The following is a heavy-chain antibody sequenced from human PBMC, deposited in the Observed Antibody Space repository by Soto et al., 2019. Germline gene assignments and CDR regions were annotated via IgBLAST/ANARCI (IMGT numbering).Heavy chain of an antibody. CDR1: GYSFAGYW. CDR3: ARQIYDSDTGPNFQYYFDS. CDR2: IDPSDSQT. D-gene: IGHD3-22*01. V-gene: IGHV5-10-1*01. J-gene: IGHJ4*02. Sequence: GESLKISCKGSGYSFAGYWITWVRQKPGKGLEWMGRIDPSDSQTYYSPSFRGHVTISVTRSITTVFLQWSSLRASDTAMYYCARQIYDSDTGPNFQYYFDSWGQGTPVTVSS.